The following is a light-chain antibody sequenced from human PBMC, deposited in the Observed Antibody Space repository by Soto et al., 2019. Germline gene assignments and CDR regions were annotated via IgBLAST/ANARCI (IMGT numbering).Light chain of an antibody. J-gene: IGLJ1*01. V-gene: IGLV2-14*03. CDR1: SSDVGNYNY. CDR2: DVS. Sequence: QSALTQPASVSGSPAQSITISCTAASSDVGNYNYVSLYQQHPRKAPKLIIYDVSNRPSGVSNRFSGSKSGNTASLSISGLQAEDEADYYCSSYTRSTTLYVFGTGTKVTVL. CDR3: SSYTRSTTLYV.